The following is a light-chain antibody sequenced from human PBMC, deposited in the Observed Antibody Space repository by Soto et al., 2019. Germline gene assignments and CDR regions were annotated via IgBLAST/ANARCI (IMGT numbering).Light chain of an antibody. J-gene: IGKJ1*01. V-gene: IGKV1-5*03. Sequence: IQMTQSPSTLSAAVGDRVTITFRASQNTGNWLAWYQQKPGRAPTLLIYRASTLQIGAPSRFSGRGSGTEFTRTISSLQPGEFVTSFCHQYITWAFGQGTEVEVK. CDR1: QNTGNW. CDR3: HQYITWA. CDR2: RAS.